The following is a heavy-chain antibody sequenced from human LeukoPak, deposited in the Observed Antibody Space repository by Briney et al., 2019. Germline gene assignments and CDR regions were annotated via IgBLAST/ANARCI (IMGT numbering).Heavy chain of an antibody. CDR2: ISSSSSYT. D-gene: IGHD3-10*01. J-gene: IGHJ4*02. CDR1: GFTFSDYY. V-gene: IGHV3-11*06. CDR3: ARTPSMVRGVITFFDY. Sequence: PGGSLRLSCAASGFTFSDYYMSWIRQAPGKGLEWVSYISSSSSYTNYADSVKGRFTISRDNAKNSLYLQMNSLRAEDTAVYYCARTPSMVRGVITFFDYWGLGTLVTVSS.